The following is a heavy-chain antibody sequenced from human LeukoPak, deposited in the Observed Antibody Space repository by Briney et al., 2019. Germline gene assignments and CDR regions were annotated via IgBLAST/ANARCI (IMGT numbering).Heavy chain of an antibody. Sequence: GGSLRLSCTASGFSFSDVWMHWVRQAPGKGLVWVSRIRGDGYDTNYADSVKGRFTISTDNAQNTLYLQMNSLRAGDTAVYYCASDRVLGSGSLDNWGQGTLVTVSS. CDR2: IRGDGYDT. D-gene: IGHD3-10*01. CDR1: GFSFSDVW. CDR3: ASDRVLGSGSLDN. J-gene: IGHJ4*02. V-gene: IGHV3-74*01.